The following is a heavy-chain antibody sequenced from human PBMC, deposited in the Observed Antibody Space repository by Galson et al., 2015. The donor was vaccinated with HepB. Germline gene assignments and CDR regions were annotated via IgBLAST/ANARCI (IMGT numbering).Heavy chain of an antibody. CDR2: ISYDGSNK. D-gene: IGHD3-10*01. J-gene: IGHJ6*02. Sequence: SLRLSCAASGFTFSSYAMHWVRQAPGKGLEWVAVISYDGSNKYYADSVKGRFTISRDNSKNTLYLQMNSLRAEDTAVYYCARADVLLWFGERGMDVWGQGTTVTVSS. CDR3: ARADVLLWFGERGMDV. CDR1: GFTFSSYA. V-gene: IGHV3-30*04.